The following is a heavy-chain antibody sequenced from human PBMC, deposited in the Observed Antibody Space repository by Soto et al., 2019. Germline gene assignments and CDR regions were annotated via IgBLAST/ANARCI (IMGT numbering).Heavy chain of an antibody. J-gene: IGHJ4*02. D-gene: IGHD2-2*01. V-gene: IGHV1-3*01. CDR2: INGGNGDT. Sequence: ASVKVSCKASGYTFTGYAIHWVRQAPGQRHEWMGWINGGNGDTEYSQKFQGRVTITRDTSASTAYMELTSLGSEDTAVYHCARGYCSSTSCQYYFDFWGQGTLVTVSS. CDR1: GYTFTGYA. CDR3: ARGYCSSTSCQYYFDF.